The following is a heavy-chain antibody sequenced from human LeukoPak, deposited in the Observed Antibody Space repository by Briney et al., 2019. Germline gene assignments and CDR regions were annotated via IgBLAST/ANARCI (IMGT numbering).Heavy chain of an antibody. D-gene: IGHD5-24*01. CDR1: GGSISSYY. V-gene: IGHV4-59*01. CDR3: ARGGGWLHSLVY. CDR2: IYYSGST. Sequence: PSETLSLTCTVSGGSISSYYWSWIRQPPGKGLEWIGNIYYSGSTNYNPSLKSRVTISLDTSKNQFSLKLTSVTAADTAVYYCARGGGWLHSLVYWGQGTLVTVSS. J-gene: IGHJ4*02.